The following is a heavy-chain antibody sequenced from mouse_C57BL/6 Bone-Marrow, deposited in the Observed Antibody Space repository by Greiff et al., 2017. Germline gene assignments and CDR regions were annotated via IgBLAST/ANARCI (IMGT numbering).Heavy chain of an antibody. J-gene: IGHJ4*01. CDR3: ARSAGLHAMDY. Sequence: VQLQESGAELARPGASVKLSCKASGYTFTSYGISWVKQRPGQGLEWIGEIYPRSGNTYYNEKFKGKATLTADKSSSTAYMELRSLTSEDSAVYFCARSAGLHAMDYWGQGTSVTVSS. CDR1: GYTFTSYG. CDR2: IYPRSGNT. V-gene: IGHV1-81*01. D-gene: IGHD2-13*01.